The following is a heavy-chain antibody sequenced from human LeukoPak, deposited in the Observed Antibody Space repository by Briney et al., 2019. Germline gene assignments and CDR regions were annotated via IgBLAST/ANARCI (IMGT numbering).Heavy chain of an antibody. CDR1: GGSISSGSYS. D-gene: IGHD1-26*01. J-gene: IGHJ4*02. Sequence: SETLSLTCAVSGGSISSGSYSWSWIRQPPGKGLEWIGYIYHSGSTYYNPSLKSRVTISVDRSKNQFSLKLSSVTAADTAVYYCAREVGATVRFFDYWGQGTLVTVSS. CDR2: IYHSGST. CDR3: AREVGATVRFFDY. V-gene: IGHV4-30-2*01.